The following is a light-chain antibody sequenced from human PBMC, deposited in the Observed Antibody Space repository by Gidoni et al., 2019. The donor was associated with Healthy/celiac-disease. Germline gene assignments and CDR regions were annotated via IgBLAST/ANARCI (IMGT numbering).Light chain of an antibody. V-gene: IGLV1-51*01. CDR1: SSNTGNNY. CDR3: GTWDSSLSARV. Sequence: QSVLTQSPSVSAAPGQKVTISCSGSSSNTGNNYVSWYQQLPGTAPKLLIYDNNKRPSGIPDRFSGSKSGTSATLGSTGLQTGDEADYYCGTWDSSLSARVFGGGTKLTVL. J-gene: IGLJ3*02. CDR2: DNN.